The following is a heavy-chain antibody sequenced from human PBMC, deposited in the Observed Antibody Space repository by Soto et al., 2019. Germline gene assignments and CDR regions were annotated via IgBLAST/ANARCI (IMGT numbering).Heavy chain of an antibody. CDR1: GGSFSGYY. V-gene: IGHV4-34*01. CDR2: INHSGST. CDR3: ARGRGRATPARDVDY. D-gene: IGHD1-26*01. J-gene: IGHJ4*02. Sequence: QVQLQQWGAGLLKPSETLSLTCAVYGGSFSGYYWSWIRQPPGKGLEWIGEINHSGSTNYNPSLKSRVTISVDTSKNQFSLKLSSVTAADTAVYYCARGRGRATPARDVDYWGQGTLVTVSS.